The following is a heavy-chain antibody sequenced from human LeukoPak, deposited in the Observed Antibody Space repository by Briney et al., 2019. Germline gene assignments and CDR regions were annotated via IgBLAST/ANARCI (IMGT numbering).Heavy chain of an antibody. D-gene: IGHD3-22*01. CDR2: IYYSGST. J-gene: IGHJ6*02. Sequence: SETLSLTCTVSGGSISSSSYYWGWIRQPPGKGPEWIGSIYYSGSTSYNPSLQSRVTISVDTSKIHFSLKLSSVTAAYTAVYYCARSYDSSGYYSSYYYGMDVWGQGTTVTVSS. CDR1: GGSISSSSYY. V-gene: IGHV4-39*02. CDR3: ARSYDSSGYYSSYYYGMDV.